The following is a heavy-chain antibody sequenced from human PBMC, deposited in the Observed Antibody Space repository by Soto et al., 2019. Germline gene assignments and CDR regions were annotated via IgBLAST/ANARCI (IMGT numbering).Heavy chain of an antibody. D-gene: IGHD2-2*01. CDR1: GFTFNSFG. Sequence: EVQLVESGGVLVQPGGSLRLYCVASGFTFNSFGMSWVRQAPGKGLEWVSAISGTGNSVYYADSVKGRFTISIDNSENTLYLQMNSLRAEDTAIYYCAKDQRPASITVKDYSDFRGRGTLVNVSS. CDR2: ISGTGNSV. V-gene: IGHV3-23*04. CDR3: AKDQRPASITVKDYSDF. J-gene: IGHJ4*02.